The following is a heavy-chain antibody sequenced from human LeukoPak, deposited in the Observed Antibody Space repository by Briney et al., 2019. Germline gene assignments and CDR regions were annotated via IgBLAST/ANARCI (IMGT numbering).Heavy chain of an antibody. CDR2: IYYSGST. V-gene: IGHV4-59*01. D-gene: IGHD5-18*01. CDR1: GGSITHYY. Sequence: ASETLSLTCSVSGGSITHYYWSWIRQPPGKGLEWIGYIYYSGSTNYNPSLKSRVTISVDTSKIRFSLKLSSVTAADTAVYYCARTQRGYNYGYQYYYYGLDVWGQGTTVNVSS. J-gene: IGHJ6*02. CDR3: ARTQRGYNYGYQYYYYGLDV.